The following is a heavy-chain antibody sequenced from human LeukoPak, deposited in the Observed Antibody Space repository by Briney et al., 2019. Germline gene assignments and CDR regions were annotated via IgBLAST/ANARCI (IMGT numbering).Heavy chain of an antibody. D-gene: IGHD3-22*01. V-gene: IGHV3-21*01. Sequence: GGSLRLSCAAPGFTFSSYSMNWVRQAPGKGLEWVSSISSSSSYIYYADSVKGRFTISRDNAKNSLYLQMNSLRAEDTAVYYCARDARSGYHVDPFDYWGQGTLVTVSS. CDR3: ARDARSGYHVDPFDY. CDR2: ISSSSSYI. CDR1: GFTFSSYS. J-gene: IGHJ4*02.